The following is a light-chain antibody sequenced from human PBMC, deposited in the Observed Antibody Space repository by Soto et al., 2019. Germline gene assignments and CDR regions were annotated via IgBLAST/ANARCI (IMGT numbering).Light chain of an antibody. V-gene: IGKV1-9*01. CDR1: QGINNF. J-gene: IGKJ1*01. Sequence: IQLTQSPSFLSASVGDSVTITCRASQGINNFLAWYQQKPKAAPKLLIYGAGTLQSGVPSRFSGSGSGTEFTLTISSLQPEDFATYYCQRLNRFPTWTFGQGTKVELK. CDR3: QRLNRFPTWT. CDR2: GAG.